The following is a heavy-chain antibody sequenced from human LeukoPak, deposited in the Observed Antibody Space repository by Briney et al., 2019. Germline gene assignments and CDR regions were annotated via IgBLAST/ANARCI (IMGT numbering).Heavy chain of an antibody. CDR3: ARDQGSGYDYNDY. V-gene: IGHV3-23*01. J-gene: IGHJ4*02. CDR1: GFTFNSNA. D-gene: IGHD5-12*01. CDR2: ITGSGDRK. Sequence: GGSLRLSCTASGFTFNSNAMSWFRQAPGRGLEWVSTITGSGDRKYHADSVKGRFIISRDNAKNSLYLQMNSLRAEDTAVYYCARDQGSGYDYNDYWGQGTLVTVSS.